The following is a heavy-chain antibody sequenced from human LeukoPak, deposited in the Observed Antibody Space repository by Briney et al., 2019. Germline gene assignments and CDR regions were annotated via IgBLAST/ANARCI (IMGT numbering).Heavy chain of an antibody. CDR1: GGTFSSYA. CDR2: IIPIFGTA. D-gene: IGHD1-26*01. Sequence: SVKVSCKASGGTFSSYAISWVRQAPGQGLEWIGGIIPIFGTANYAQKFQGRVTITTDESTRTAYMEVSSLRSEDTAVYYCARGEYFDYWGQGTLVTVSS. V-gene: IGHV1-69*05. J-gene: IGHJ4*02. CDR3: ARGEYFDY.